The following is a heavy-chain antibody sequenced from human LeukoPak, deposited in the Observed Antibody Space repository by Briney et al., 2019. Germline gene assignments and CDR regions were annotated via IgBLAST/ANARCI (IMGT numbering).Heavy chain of an antibody. CDR2: INHSGST. D-gene: IGHD3-10*01. J-gene: IGHJ4*02. CDR1: GGSFSGYY. Sequence: SETLSLTCAVYGGSFSGYYWSWIRQPPGKGLEWIGEINHSGSTNCNPSLKSRVTISVDTSKNQFSLKLSSVTAADTAVYYCARRRGSGSHYYFDYWGQGTLVTVSS. CDR3: ARRRGSGSHYYFDY. V-gene: IGHV4-34*01.